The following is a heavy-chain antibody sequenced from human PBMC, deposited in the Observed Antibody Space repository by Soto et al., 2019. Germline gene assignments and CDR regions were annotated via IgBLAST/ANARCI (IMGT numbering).Heavy chain of an antibody. J-gene: IGHJ4*01. Sequence: GGSLRLSCAASGFTVSSNYMSWVRQAPGKGLEWVSVIYSGGSTYYADSVKGRFTISRDNSKNTLYLQMNSLRAEDTVVYYCARAPEQRPIXFWGHGSLVTVSS. CDR2: IYSGGST. CDR1: GFTVSSNY. CDR3: ARAPEQRPIXF. D-gene: IGHD6-19*01. V-gene: IGHV3-53*01.